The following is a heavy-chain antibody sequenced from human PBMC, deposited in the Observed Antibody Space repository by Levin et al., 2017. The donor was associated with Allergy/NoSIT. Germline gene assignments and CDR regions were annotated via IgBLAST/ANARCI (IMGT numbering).Heavy chain of an antibody. CDR3: AIRYCSGGSCYLDY. Sequence: PGGSLRLSCAASGFTFSSYGMHWVRQAPGKGLEWVAVIWYDGSNKYYADSVKGRFTISRDNSKNTLYLQMNSLRAEDTAVYYCAIRYCSGGSCYLDYWGQGTLVTVSS. J-gene: IGHJ4*02. D-gene: IGHD2-15*01. CDR2: IWYDGSNK. CDR1: GFTFSSYG. V-gene: IGHV3-33*01.